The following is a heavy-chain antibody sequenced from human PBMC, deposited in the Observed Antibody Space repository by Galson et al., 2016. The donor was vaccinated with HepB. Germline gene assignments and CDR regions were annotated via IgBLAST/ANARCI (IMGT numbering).Heavy chain of an antibody. CDR3: ARDRRGGSNTLDY. J-gene: IGHJ4*02. D-gene: IGHD1-26*01. CDR2: ISYDGSNE. Sequence: SLRLSCAASGFIFNSHAMNWVRQAPGKGLEWVAVISYDGSNEYYADSVKGRFTISRDNSKNTLYLHMNSLRDEDTAVYNCARDRRGGSNTLDYWGQGTLVTVSS. CDR1: GFIFNSHA. V-gene: IGHV3-30-3*01.